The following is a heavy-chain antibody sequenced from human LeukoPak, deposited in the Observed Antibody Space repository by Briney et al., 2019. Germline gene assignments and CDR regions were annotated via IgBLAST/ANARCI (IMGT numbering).Heavy chain of an antibody. CDR1: GFTFSSYA. CDR2: ITGGGDNT. Sequence: GGSLRLSCAASGFTFSSYAMIWVRQAPGKGLEWVSTITGGGDNTFYADSVTGRSTISRDNSKNTLYLQMNSLRAEDTAVYYCAKDGSSSWYYFDYWGQGTLVTVSS. CDR3: AKDGSSSWYYFDY. V-gene: IGHV3-23*01. D-gene: IGHD3-10*01. J-gene: IGHJ4*02.